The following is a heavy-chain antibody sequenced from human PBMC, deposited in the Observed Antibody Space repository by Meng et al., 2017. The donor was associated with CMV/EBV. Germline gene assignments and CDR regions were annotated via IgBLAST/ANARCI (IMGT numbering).Heavy chain of an antibody. CDR2: INWNGGST. CDR1: GFTFDDYG. CDR3: ARAQSGSYAPTPFDY. J-gene: IGHJ4*02. V-gene: IGHV3-20*04. Sequence: GEPLKISCAVSGFTFDDYGMSWVRQAPGKGLEWVSGINWNGGSTGYADSVKGRFTIPRDNAKNSLYLQMNSLRAEDTALYYCARAQSGSYAPTPFDYWGQGTLVTVSS. D-gene: IGHD1-26*01.